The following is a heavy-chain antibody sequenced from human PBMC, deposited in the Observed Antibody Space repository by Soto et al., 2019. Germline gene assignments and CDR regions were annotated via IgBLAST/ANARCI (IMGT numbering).Heavy chain of an antibody. V-gene: IGHV3-23*01. CDR2: ISGSGGST. J-gene: IGHJ6*02. CDR3: AKVNRYCSGGSCSLGMDV. D-gene: IGHD2-15*01. Sequence: PGGSLRLSCAASGFTFSSYAMSWVRQAPGKGLEWVSAISGSGGSTYYADSVKGRFTISRDNSKNTLYLQMNSLRAEDTAVYYCAKVNRYCSGGSCSLGMDVWGQGTTVTVSS. CDR1: GFTFSSYA.